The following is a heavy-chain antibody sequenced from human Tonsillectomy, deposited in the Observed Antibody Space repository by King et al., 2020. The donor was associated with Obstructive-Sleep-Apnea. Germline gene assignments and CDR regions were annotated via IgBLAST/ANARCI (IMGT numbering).Heavy chain of an antibody. V-gene: IGHV3-30*04. Sequence: QLVQSGGGVVQPGRSLRLSCAASGFTFSSYAMHWVRQAPGKGLEWVAVISYDGSNKYYADSVKGRFTISRDNSKNTLYLQMNSLRAEDTAVYYCARVGGAVAGTGGYWGQGTLVTVSS. CDR2: ISYDGSNK. CDR1: GFTFSSYA. D-gene: IGHD6-19*01. J-gene: IGHJ4*02. CDR3: ARVGGAVAGTGGY.